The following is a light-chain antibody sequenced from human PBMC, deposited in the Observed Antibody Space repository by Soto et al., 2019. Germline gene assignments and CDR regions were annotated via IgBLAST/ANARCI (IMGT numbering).Light chain of an antibody. Sequence: EMVWRHSPGTRSCSPGEKATPSGRAGQRVTNNNLAWYNQKPGRAPRLVISGASSRATGIPDRFSGSGSGTDFSLTISRLEPEDFAVYYCQQYGTTPWTFGQGTNVEFK. V-gene: IGKV3-20*01. CDR3: QQYGTTPWT. J-gene: IGKJ1*01. CDR1: QRVTNNN. CDR2: GAS.